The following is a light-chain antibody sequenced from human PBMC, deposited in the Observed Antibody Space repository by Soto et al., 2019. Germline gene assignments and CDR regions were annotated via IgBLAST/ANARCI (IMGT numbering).Light chain of an antibody. V-gene: IGLV2-14*03. J-gene: IGLJ1*01. Sequence: QSALTQPASVSGSPGQSITISCTGARTDVDGHDYVSWYQQHPGQAPKLIIFDVHNRPSGVSSRLSGSKSGDTASLTISGLRAEDDGDYYCSSYTASTPFYVFGTGTKLTVL. CDR1: RTDVDGHDY. CDR2: DVH. CDR3: SSYTASTPFYV.